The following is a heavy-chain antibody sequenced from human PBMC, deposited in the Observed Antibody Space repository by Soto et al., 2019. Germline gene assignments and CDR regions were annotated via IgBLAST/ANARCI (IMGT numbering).Heavy chain of an antibody. CDR3: ARHVYYDVLKKNY. V-gene: IGHV5-51*01. CDR2: IYPGNSDT. Sequence: PGESLKISCKGSGYNFANYWIGWVRQMPGKGLEWMGIIYPGNSDTRYSPSSQGQVTISADTSISTAYLEWSSLKASDTAIYYCARHVYYDVLKKNYWGQGTLVTVPQ. J-gene: IGHJ4*02. CDR1: GYNFANYW. D-gene: IGHD3-9*01.